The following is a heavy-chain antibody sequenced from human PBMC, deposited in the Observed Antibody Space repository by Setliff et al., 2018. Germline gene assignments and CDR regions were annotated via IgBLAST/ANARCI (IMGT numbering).Heavy chain of an antibody. CDR2: IYNSGST. CDR3: ARRGLGSYYDGSDFLSFGY. Sequence: PSETLSLTCTVSGGSISSYYWSWIRQPPGKGLEWIGYIYNSGSTNYNPTLKSRVTISVDTSKNQISLKLTSVTAADTAVYYCARRGLGSYYDGSDFLSFGYWGQGNLVTVSS. D-gene: IGHD3-22*01. V-gene: IGHV4-59*01. CDR1: GGSISSYY. J-gene: IGHJ4*02.